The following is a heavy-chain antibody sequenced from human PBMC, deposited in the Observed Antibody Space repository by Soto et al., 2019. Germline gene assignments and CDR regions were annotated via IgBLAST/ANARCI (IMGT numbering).Heavy chain of an antibody. Sequence: GASVKVSCKASGYIFTSHGISWVRQAPGQGLEWMGRISTYNGNTKYAQTFQGRVTITADESTSTAYMELSSLRSDDTAVYFCARYRHCSGDSCNYYYIMDVWGQGTTVTVSS. CDR1: GYIFTSHG. J-gene: IGHJ6*02. D-gene: IGHD2-15*01. CDR2: ISTYNGNT. CDR3: ARYRHCSGDSCNYYYIMDV. V-gene: IGHV1-18*01.